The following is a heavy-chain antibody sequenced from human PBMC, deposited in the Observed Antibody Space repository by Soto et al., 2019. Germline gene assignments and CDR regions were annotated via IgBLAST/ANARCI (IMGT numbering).Heavy chain of an antibody. CDR2: IKQDGSEK. D-gene: IGHD3-10*01. CDR1: GFTFSSYD. V-gene: IGHV3-7*01. J-gene: IGHJ4*02. CDR3: ARRLWFGDY. Sequence: GSLRLSCAASGFTFSSYDMSWIRQAPGKGLEWVANIKQDGSEKYYVDSVKGRFTISRDNAKNSLYLQMNSLRAEDTAVYYCARRLWFGDYWGQGTLVTVAS.